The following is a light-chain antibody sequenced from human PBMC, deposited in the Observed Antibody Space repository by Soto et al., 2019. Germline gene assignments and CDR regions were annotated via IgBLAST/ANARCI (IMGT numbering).Light chain of an antibody. V-gene: IGLV2-14*01. CDR1: SSDVGSYNY. CDR3: GSWDSSLSAYV. Sequence: QSVLTQPASVSGSPGQSITISCTGTSSDVGSYNYVSWYQQHPGKAPKLMIYEVSDRPSGISSRFSGSKSGNTASLTISGLQTEDEADYYCGSWDSSLSAYVFGTGTKVTVL. J-gene: IGLJ1*01. CDR2: EVS.